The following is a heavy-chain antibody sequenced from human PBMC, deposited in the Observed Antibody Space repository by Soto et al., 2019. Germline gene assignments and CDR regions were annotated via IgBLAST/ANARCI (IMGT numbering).Heavy chain of an antibody. Sequence: QVQLQESGPGLVRPSGTVSLTCAVSGCSITNGDWWSGVRPPPGKGLEWIGEIHHSGSTNYNPSLKSRVTMSVVPSKNLFSLTLNSVTAADTAFYSCASDQGSHPGDWGQGTLVSVSS. V-gene: IGHV4-4*02. J-gene: IGHJ4*02. D-gene: IGHD6-13*01. CDR3: ASDQGSHPGD. CDR2: IHHSGST. CDR1: GCSITNGDW.